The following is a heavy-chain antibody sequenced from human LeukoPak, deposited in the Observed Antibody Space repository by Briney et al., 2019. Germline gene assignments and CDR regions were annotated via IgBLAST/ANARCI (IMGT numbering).Heavy chain of an antibody. D-gene: IGHD5-24*01. CDR2: ISYDGSNK. Sequence: GRSLRLSCAASGFTFSSYGMHWVRQAPGKGLEWVAVISYDGSNKYYADSVKGRFTISRDNSKNTLYLQMNSLRAEDTAVYYCARVPARYIGYFDYWGQGTLVTVSS. CDR1: GFTFSSYG. V-gene: IGHV3-30*03. J-gene: IGHJ4*02. CDR3: ARVPARYIGYFDY.